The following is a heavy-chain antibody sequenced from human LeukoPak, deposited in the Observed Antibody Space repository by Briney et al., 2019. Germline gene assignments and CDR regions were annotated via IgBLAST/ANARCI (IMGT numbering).Heavy chain of an antibody. Sequence: PGGSLRLSCAASGFTVSSNYMSWVRQAPGKGLEWVAVIYSGGSTYYADSVKGRFTISRDNSKNTLYLQMNSLRAEDTAVYYCARARGCCSGGSCYSDYYCGMDVWGQGTTVTVSS. CDR3: ARARGCCSGGSCYSDYYCGMDV. D-gene: IGHD2-15*01. V-gene: IGHV3-66*01. J-gene: IGHJ6*02. CDR1: GFTVSSNY. CDR2: IYSGGST.